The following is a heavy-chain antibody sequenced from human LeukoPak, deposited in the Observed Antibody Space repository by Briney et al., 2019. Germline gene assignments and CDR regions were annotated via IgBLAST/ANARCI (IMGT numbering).Heavy chain of an antibody. J-gene: IGHJ5*02. V-gene: IGHV1-2*02. D-gene: IGHD3-22*01. CDR3: ARDYYYDSSGYYYWFDP. CDR1: GYTFTGYY. CDR2: INPNSGGT. Sequence: ASVKVSCKASGYTFTGYYMHWVRQAPGQGLEWMGWINPNSGGTNYAQKFQGRVTMTRDTSTSTAYMELSRLRSDDTAVYYCARDYYYDSSGYYYWFDPWGQGTLVTVSS.